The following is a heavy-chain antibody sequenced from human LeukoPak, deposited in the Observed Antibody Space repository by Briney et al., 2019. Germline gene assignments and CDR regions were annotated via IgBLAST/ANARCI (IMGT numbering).Heavy chain of an antibody. CDR2: IYYSGST. V-gene: IGHV4-59*01. Sequence: SETLSLTCTVSGVSISSYYWSWIRQPPGKGLEWIGYIYYSGSTNYNPSLKSRVTISVDTSKNQFSLKLSSVTAADTAVYYCARGFGEFYYYYMDVWGKGTTVTVSS. J-gene: IGHJ6*03. D-gene: IGHD3-10*01. CDR1: GVSISSYY. CDR3: ARGFGEFYYYYMDV.